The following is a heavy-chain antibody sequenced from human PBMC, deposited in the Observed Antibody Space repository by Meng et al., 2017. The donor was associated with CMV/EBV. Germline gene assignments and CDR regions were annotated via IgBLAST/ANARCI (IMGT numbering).Heavy chain of an antibody. Sequence: GESLKISCVASGFTFSSYSMNWVRQAPGKGLEWVSYISSSSSTIYYADSVKGRFTISRDNAKNSLYLQMNSLRAEDTAVYYCARETWQWLVGVWGQGTTVTVSS. CDR2: ISSSSSTI. CDR1: GFTFSSYS. V-gene: IGHV3-48*04. D-gene: IGHD6-19*01. CDR3: ARETWQWLVGV. J-gene: IGHJ6*02.